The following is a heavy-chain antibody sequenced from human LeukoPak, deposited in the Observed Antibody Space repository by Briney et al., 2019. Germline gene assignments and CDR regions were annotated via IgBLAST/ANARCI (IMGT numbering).Heavy chain of an antibody. D-gene: IGHD2-15*01. V-gene: IGHV3-74*01. J-gene: IGHJ4*02. CDR3: ATSARTYIGSSLDY. CDR1: GFTFSTYW. CDR2: ISSDASIT. Sequence: GGSLILSCAASGFTFSTYWMHWVSQDPGKGLVWVSRISSDASITSYADPVKGRFTISRDNAKNTLYLQMNSLRAEDTALYYCATSARTYIGSSLDYWGQGTLVTVSS.